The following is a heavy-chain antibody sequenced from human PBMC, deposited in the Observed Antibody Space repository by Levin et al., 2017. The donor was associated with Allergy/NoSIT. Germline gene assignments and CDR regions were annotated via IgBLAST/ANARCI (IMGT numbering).Heavy chain of an antibody. CDR3: AREAGRGRGDYYYMDV. CDR1: GFTFSSYG. Sequence: GGSLRLSCAASGFTFSSYGMHWVRQAPGKGLEWVAVIWYDGSNKYYADSVKGRFTISRDNSKNTLYLQMNSLRAEDTAVYYCAREAGRGRGDYYYMDVWGKGTTVTVSS. V-gene: IGHV3-33*01. D-gene: IGHD5-24*01. J-gene: IGHJ6*03. CDR2: IWYDGSNK.